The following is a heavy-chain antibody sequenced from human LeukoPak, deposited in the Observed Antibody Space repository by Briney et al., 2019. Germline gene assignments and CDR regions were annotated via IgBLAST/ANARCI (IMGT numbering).Heavy chain of an antibody. CDR3: ARAAYDFWSGYHNWFDP. CDR2: ISAYNGNT. V-gene: IGHV1-18*01. Sequence: ASVKVSCKASGYTFTSYGISWVRQAPGQGLEWMGWISAYNGNTNYAQKLQGRVTMTTDTSTSTAYMELRSLRSDDTAVYYCARAAYDFWSGYHNWFDPWGQGTLVTVSS. D-gene: IGHD3-3*01. CDR1: GYTFTSYG. J-gene: IGHJ5*02.